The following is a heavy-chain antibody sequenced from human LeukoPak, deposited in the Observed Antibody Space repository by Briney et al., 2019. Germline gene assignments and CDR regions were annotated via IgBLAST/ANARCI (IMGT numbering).Heavy chain of an antibody. CDR1: GYSISSGYY. CDR2: MYHSGST. Sequence: SETLSLTCTVSGYSISSGYYWGWIRQPPGKGLEWIGSMYHSGSTYNNPSLKSRVTISVDTSKNQFSLKLSSVTAADTAVYYCASLPAEGFGLDNWGQGTLVTVSS. V-gene: IGHV4-38-2*02. CDR3: ASLPAEGFGLDN. J-gene: IGHJ4*02. D-gene: IGHD3-10*01.